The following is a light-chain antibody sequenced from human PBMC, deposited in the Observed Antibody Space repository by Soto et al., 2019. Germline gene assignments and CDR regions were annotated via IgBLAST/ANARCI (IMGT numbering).Light chain of an antibody. CDR3: HPYNSYSK. V-gene: IGKV1-5*01. Sequence: IQMTPSHSTLSASVVNRVTSTFRSSQSISKWLAWYQQTPGQAPKILIYDASSLGSGVPSRFSGSASGTEFTLTIRSLQPDDFATYYCHPYNSYSKFGQGTRLAI. CDR2: DAS. CDR1: QSISKW. J-gene: IGKJ5*01.